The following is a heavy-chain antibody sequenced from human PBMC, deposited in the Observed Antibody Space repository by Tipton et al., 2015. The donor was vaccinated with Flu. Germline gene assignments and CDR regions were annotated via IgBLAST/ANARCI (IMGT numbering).Heavy chain of an antibody. CDR2: IFYTGNT. Sequence: TLSLTCSLSGGSISDYYYTWIRQPPGKGLEWIGSIFYTGNTDYSPSLKSRVTISLDTSNNQFSLELTSMTAADTAVYYCARVNRSWLVPWGQGTLVTVSS. D-gene: IGHD2/OR15-2a*01. CDR1: GGSISDYY. V-gene: IGHV4-59*13. CDR3: ARVNRSWLVP. J-gene: IGHJ5*02.